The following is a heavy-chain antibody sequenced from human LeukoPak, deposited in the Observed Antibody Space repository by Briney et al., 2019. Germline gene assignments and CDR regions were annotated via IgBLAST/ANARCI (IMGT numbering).Heavy chain of an antibody. CDR3: ARTPYSSGRSDY. CDR2: ISAYNGNT. V-gene: IGHV1-18*01. J-gene: IGHJ4*02. CDR1: GYDFTGYG. D-gene: IGHD6-19*01. Sequence: ASVKVSCKASGYDFTGYGISWVRQAPGQGLEWMGWISAYNGNTNYAQKLQGRVTMTTDTSTSTAYMELRSLRSDDTAVYYCARTPYSSGRSDYWGQGTLVTVSS.